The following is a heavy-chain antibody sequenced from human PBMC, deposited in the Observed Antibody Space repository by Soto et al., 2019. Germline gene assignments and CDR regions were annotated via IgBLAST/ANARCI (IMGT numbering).Heavy chain of an antibody. CDR3: ARGGRIAAAGTYY. Sequence: QVQLVQSGAEVKKPGASVKVSCKASGYTFTGYYMHWVRQAPGQGLEWMGWINPNSGGTNYAQKLQGWVTMTRATSISKAYMEVSRLRSDDTAVYYCARGGRIAAAGTYYWGQGTLVTVSS. CDR2: INPNSGGT. J-gene: IGHJ4*02. CDR1: GYTFTGYY. D-gene: IGHD6-13*01. V-gene: IGHV1-2*04.